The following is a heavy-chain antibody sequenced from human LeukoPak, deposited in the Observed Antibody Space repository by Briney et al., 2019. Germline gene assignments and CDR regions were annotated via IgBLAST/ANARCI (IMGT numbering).Heavy chain of an antibody. V-gene: IGHV4-39*01. Sequence: PSETLSLTCTVSGGSISSSSYYWGWIRQPPGKGLEWLGSIYYSGSTYYNPSLKSRVTISVDTSKNQFSLRLSSVTAADTAVYYCARQYNNYGYRLGYWGQGTLVTVSS. D-gene: IGHD4-11*01. CDR2: IYYSGST. J-gene: IGHJ4*02. CDR1: GGSISSSSYY. CDR3: ARQYNNYGYRLGY.